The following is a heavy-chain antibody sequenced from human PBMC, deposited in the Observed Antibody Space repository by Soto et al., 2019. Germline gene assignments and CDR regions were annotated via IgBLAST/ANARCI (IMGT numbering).Heavy chain of an antibody. CDR3: AREGYYSGSGTYSPPRYYGMDV. CDR1: GYTFTSYG. D-gene: IGHD3-10*01. J-gene: IGHJ6*02. Sequence: QVQLVQSGAEVKKPGASVKVSCKASGYTFTSYGVSWVRQAPGQGLEWMGWISDYNGNTNYAQKLRGRIFMTTDTSTRTAYMEVRSLSSDDTAVYFCAREGYYSGSGTYSPPRYYGMDVWGQGTTVTVSS. V-gene: IGHV1-18*01. CDR2: ISDYNGNT.